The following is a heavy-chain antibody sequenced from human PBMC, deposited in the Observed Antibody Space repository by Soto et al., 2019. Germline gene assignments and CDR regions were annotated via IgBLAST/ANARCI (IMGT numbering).Heavy chain of an antibody. CDR2: IWYGGSNK. D-gene: IGHD6-13*01. Sequence: QVQLVESGGGVVQPGRSLRLSCAASGFTFSSYGMHWVRQAPGKGLEWVAVIWYGGSNKYYADSVKGRFTISRDNSKNTLYLQMNSLRAEDTAVYYCAREGSSWYPDYWGQGTLVTVSS. J-gene: IGHJ4*02. CDR1: GFTFSSYG. V-gene: IGHV3-33*01. CDR3: AREGSSWYPDY.